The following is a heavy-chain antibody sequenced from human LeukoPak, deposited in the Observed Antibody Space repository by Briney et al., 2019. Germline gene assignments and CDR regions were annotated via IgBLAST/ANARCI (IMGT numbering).Heavy chain of an antibody. CDR1: GVSISSYY. V-gene: IGHV4-59*08. J-gene: IGHJ6*03. CDR2: IYYSGST. D-gene: IGHD4-17*01. CDR3: AHYRDTTGGQYYYIDT. Sequence: SETLSLTCAVSGVSISSYYWSWIRQPPGKGLEWIGYIYYSGSTNYNPSLKSRVTISVDTSKNQFSLKLTSLTAADTAVYYCAHYRDTTGGQYYYIDTSGKRTTVTVSS.